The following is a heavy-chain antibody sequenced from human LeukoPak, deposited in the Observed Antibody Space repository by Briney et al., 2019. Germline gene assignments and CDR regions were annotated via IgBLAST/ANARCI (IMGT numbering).Heavy chain of an antibody. CDR3: ASYGSGSYYMGFDY. J-gene: IGHJ4*02. D-gene: IGHD3-10*01. V-gene: IGHV4-59*01. Sequence: ASETLSLTCTVSGGSISSYYRSWIRQPPGKGLEWIGYIYYSGSTNYNPSLKSRVTISVDTSKNQFSLKLSSVTAADTAVYYCASYGSGSYYMGFDYWGQGTLVTVSP. CDR1: GGSISSYY. CDR2: IYYSGST.